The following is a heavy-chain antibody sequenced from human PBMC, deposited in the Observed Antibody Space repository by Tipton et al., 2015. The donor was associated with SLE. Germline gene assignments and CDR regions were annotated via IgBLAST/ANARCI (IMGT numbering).Heavy chain of an antibody. Sequence: TLSLTCAVYGGSFSDYYWSWIRQTPGEGLEWIGEINHTGGTNYNPSLKSRVTISVDTSKNQFSLKLSSVTAADTAVYYCARGFYYYDSSGYYPHWGQGTLVTVSS. D-gene: IGHD3-22*01. V-gene: IGHV4-34*01. J-gene: IGHJ4*02. CDR3: ARGFYYYDSSGYYPH. CDR2: INHTGGT. CDR1: GGSFSDYY.